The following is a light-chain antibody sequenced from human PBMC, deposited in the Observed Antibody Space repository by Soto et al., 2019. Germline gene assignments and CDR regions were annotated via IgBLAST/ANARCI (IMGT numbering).Light chain of an antibody. V-gene: IGLV1-47*01. CDR2: RNN. Sequence: QSVLSQPPSASGTPGQRVTISCSGSSSNIGRNYVYWYQQVPGTAPKLLIFRNNQRTSGVPDRFSGSKSGTSASLAISGLRSEDEADYFCAAWDYSLSGYWVFGGVTKLTVL. CDR3: AAWDYSLSGYWV. J-gene: IGLJ3*02. CDR1: SSNIGRNY.